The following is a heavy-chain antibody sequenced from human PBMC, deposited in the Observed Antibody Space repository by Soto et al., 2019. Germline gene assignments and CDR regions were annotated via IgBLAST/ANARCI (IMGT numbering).Heavy chain of an antibody. Sequence: SSVKVSCKASGYTFTGYYMHWVRQAPGQGLDWMGWINPNSGGTNYAQKFQGWVTMTRDTSISTAYMELSRLRSDDTAVYYCARDLYYGSGSYVNYYGMDVWGQGTTVTVSS. V-gene: IGHV1-2*04. D-gene: IGHD3-10*01. CDR3: ARDLYYGSGSYVNYYGMDV. CDR2: INPNSGGT. CDR1: GYTFTGYY. J-gene: IGHJ6*02.